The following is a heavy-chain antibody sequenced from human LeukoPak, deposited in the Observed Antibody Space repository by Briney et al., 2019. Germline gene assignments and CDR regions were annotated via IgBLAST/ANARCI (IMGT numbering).Heavy chain of an antibody. CDR2: TYYRSKWYN. D-gene: IGHD6-19*01. J-gene: IGHJ4*02. Sequence: PSQTLSLTCAISGDSVSNNIAAWTWIRQSPSRGLEWLGRTYYRSKWYNDYAVSVKSRITINPDTSKNQFSLQLNSVTPEDTAVYYCALARYSSGWALDYWGQGTLVTVSS. CDR1: GDSVSNNIAA. CDR3: ALARYSSGWALDY. V-gene: IGHV6-1*01.